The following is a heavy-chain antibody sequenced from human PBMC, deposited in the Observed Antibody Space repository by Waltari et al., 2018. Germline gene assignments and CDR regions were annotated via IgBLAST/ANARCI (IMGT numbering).Heavy chain of an antibody. CDR1: GFNFNNHG. D-gene: IGHD3-22*01. J-gene: IGHJ5*02. CDR2: IEYDGYNK. Sequence: QAQLVESGGGVVQPGGSLRISCAASGFNFNNHGMHWVRQAPGKGRGRVAFIEYDGYNKHYADSVKGRFTISRDNSKNTLYLQLSGLSREDTAVYSCAKGPDSSHYFSNWLDPWGQGTLVTVSS. V-gene: IGHV3-30*02. CDR3: AKGPDSSHYFSNWLDP.